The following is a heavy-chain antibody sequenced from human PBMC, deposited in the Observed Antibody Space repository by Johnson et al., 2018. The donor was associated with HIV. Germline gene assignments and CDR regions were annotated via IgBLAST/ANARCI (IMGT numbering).Heavy chain of an antibody. D-gene: IGHD4-17*01. J-gene: IGHJ3*02. Sequence: QVQLVESGGGLVQPGGSLRLSCAASGLTFSSYAMHWVRKAPGKGLEWVAFIRYDGSNKYYADSVKGRFTISRDNSKNTLYLQMNSLRAEDTAVYYCARERNGVPFQGDAFDIWGQGTMVTVSS. CDR1: GLTFSSYA. CDR2: IRYDGSNK. V-gene: IGHV3-30*02. CDR3: ARERNGVPFQGDAFDI.